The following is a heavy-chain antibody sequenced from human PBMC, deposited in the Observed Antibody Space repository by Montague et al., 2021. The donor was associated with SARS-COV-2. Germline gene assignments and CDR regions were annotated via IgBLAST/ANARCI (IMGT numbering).Heavy chain of an antibody. J-gene: IGHJ2*01. CDR2: INHSGRT. Sequence: SETLSLTCAVYGVSFSGYYWSWIRQAPGKGLEWIGEINHSGRTNXNPSLKSRDTISVDTSTNQFSLNLNSVTAADTAVYYCTRGPVFINSWYSLPTLDQRPSYYFDLWGRGTTVIVSS. V-gene: IGHV4-34*01. D-gene: IGHD6-13*01. CDR1: GVSFSGYY. CDR3: TRGPVFINSWYSLPTLDQRPSYYFDL.